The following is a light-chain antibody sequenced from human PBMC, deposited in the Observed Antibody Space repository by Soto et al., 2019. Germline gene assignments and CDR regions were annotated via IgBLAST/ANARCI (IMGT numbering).Light chain of an antibody. Sequence: DIQMTQSPSSLSASVGDRVTITCRASQGINTFLAWYQQKAGKVPNLLIYGASNLQSGVPSRFSGSGSGTDFTLTISSLQPEDVATYYCQKYDSAPYTFGQGIKLEIK. V-gene: IGKV1-27*01. J-gene: IGKJ2*01. CDR1: QGINTF. CDR2: GAS. CDR3: QKYDSAPYT.